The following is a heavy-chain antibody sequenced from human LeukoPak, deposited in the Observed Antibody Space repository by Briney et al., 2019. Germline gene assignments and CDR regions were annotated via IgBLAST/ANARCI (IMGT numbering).Heavy chain of an antibody. CDR3: ARDLVGWEVTPPNYYYYYYMDV. V-gene: IGHV3-9*01. D-gene: IGHD4-23*01. Sequence: RGRSLRLSCAASGFTFDDYAMHWVRQAPGRGLEWVSGISWNSGSIGYADSVKGRFTISRDNAKNSLYLQMNSLRAEDTAVYYCARDLVGWEVTPPNYYYYYYMDVWGKGTTVTVSS. CDR2: ISWNSGSI. CDR1: GFTFDDYA. J-gene: IGHJ6*03.